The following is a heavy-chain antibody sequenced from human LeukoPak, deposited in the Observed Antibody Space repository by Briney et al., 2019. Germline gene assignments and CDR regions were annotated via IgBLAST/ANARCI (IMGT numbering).Heavy chain of an antibody. V-gene: IGHV3-66*01. Sequence: GGSLKLSCEASGFAVSAAYMSWVRQAPGKGLEWVSLINSGGSAYYADSVRGRFTISRDRSENTLYLQMNSLRAEDTAVYYCARGPLDPWGQGTLVTVSS. CDR3: ARGPLDP. CDR2: INSGGSA. J-gene: IGHJ5*02. CDR1: GFAVSAAY.